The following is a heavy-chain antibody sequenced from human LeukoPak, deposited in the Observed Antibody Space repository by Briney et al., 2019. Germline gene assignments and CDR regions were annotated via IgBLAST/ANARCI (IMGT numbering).Heavy chain of an antibody. V-gene: IGHV4-4*07. D-gene: IGHD3-10*01. J-gene: IGHJ4*02. CDR2: IYTSGST. CDR3: ASTHYGSGSYYNDY. CDR1: GGSISSYY. Sequence: SETLSLTCTVSGGSISSYYWSWIRQPAGKGLEWIGRIYTSGSTNYNPSLKCRVTISVDTSKNQFSLKLSSVTAADTAVYYCASTHYGSGSYYNDYWGQGTLVTVSS.